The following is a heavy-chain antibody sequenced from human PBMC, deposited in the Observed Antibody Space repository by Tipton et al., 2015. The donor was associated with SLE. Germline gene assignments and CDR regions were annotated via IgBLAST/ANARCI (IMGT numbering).Heavy chain of an antibody. CDR1: GYSFTSYW. CDR2: ICPGDSDT. CDR3: ARLFGQGIIVVPMRAFDI. J-gene: IGHJ3*02. D-gene: IGHD2-2*01. V-gene: IGHV5-51*03. Sequence: QLVQSGAEVKKPGESLKISCKGSGYSFTSYWIGWVRQMPGKGLAWMGIICPGDSDTRYSPSFQGQATISADKSISTTYLQWSSLKASDTAMYYCARLFGQGIIVVPMRAFDIWGQGTMVTVSS.